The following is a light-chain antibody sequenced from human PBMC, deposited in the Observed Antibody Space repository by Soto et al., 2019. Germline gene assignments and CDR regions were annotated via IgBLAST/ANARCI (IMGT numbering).Light chain of an antibody. CDR3: SSKRDSSTLFV. V-gene: IGLV2-14*01. CDR1: SSDVGAYNY. Sequence: QSVPTQPASVSGSPGQSITISCTGTSSDVGAYNYVSWYQHHPGKVPKLLIYEVTNRPSGVSDRFSGSKSGNTASLTISGLQAEDEADYYCSSKRDSSTLFVFGTGTKVTVL. CDR2: EVT. J-gene: IGLJ1*01.